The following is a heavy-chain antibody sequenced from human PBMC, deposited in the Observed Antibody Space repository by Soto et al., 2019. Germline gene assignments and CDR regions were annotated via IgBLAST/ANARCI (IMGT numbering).Heavy chain of an antibody. J-gene: IGHJ4*02. V-gene: IGHV2-5*02. CDR1: GFSLTTSGVG. CDR3: AHRVLRTVFGLVTTTAIYFDF. Sequence: QITLNESGPTQVKPRQTLTLTCTFSGFSLTTSGVGVGWIRQSPGKAPEWLALIYWDEDKRYSPSLKSRLTITKDTSKNQVVLTMADLDPADTDTYYCAHRVLRTVFGLVTTTAIYFDFWGQGTPVAVSS. CDR2: IYWDEDK. D-gene: IGHD3-3*01.